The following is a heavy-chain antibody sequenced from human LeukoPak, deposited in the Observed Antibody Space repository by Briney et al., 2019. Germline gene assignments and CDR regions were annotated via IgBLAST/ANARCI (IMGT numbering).Heavy chain of an antibody. CDR2: INHRGST. Sequence: PSETLSLTCAVYGGSFSGYYWTWIRQPPGKGLEWIGEINHRGSTNYNPSLKSRVTISVDTSKNQVSLKLSSVTAADTAVYYCARWYRAFDIWGQGTMVTVSS. J-gene: IGHJ3*02. V-gene: IGHV4-34*01. D-gene: IGHD6-13*01. CDR1: GGSFSGYY. CDR3: ARWYRAFDI.